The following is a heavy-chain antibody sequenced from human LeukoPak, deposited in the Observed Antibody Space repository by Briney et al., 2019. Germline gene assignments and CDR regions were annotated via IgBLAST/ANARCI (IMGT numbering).Heavy chain of an antibody. CDR1: GFTFTGSA. CDR3: AKGPRLNSGYHPDC. V-gene: IGHV3-23*01. J-gene: IGHJ4*02. CDR2: ITGSDAAT. Sequence: GGSLCLYCAASGFTFTGSAMTWVRQAPGKGLEWVSTITGSDAATYYADSVKGRFTISRDFSKNKVHLLMHSLRVEDTAICYCAKGPRLNSGYHPDCWGQGTLVTVSS. D-gene: IGHD3-22*01.